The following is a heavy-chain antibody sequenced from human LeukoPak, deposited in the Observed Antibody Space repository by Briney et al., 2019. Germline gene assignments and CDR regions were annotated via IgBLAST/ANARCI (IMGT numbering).Heavy chain of an antibody. CDR1: GFTFSSHW. CDR3: ARGATYAYYQDY. Sequence: GGSLRLSCADSGFTFSSHWMHWVRQAPGKGLVWVSRVKYDASSTSYADSVKGRFTISRDNAKNTLYLQMNSLRAEDTAVYYCARGATYAYYQDYWGQGTLVTVSS. V-gene: IGHV3-74*01. J-gene: IGHJ4*02. D-gene: IGHD1-26*01. CDR2: VKYDASST.